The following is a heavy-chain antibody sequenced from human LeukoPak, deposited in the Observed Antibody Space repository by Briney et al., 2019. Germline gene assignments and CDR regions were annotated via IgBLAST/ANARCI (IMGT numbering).Heavy chain of an antibody. J-gene: IGHJ4*02. CDR3: ARGRTAMDH. Sequence: PGRSLRLSCAASGFTFDDYAMHWVRQAPGKGLEWVSGISWNSGNIGYADSVKGRFTISRDDAKNSLYLQMNSLRAEDTAVYYCARGRTAMDHWGQGTLVTVSS. CDR2: ISWNSGNI. D-gene: IGHD5-18*01. CDR1: GFTFDDYA. V-gene: IGHV3-9*01.